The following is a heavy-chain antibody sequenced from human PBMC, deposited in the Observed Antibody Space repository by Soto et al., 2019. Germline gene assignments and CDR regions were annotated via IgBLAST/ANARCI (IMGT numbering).Heavy chain of an antibody. CDR2: IFWNDDE. J-gene: IGHJ4*02. CDR1: GFSLTTYGVG. V-gene: IGHV2-5*01. CDR3: VNTAYSYAPFAY. D-gene: IGHD3-16*01. Sequence: QITLKESGPALVKPTQTLTLTCTFSGFSLTTYGVGVGWIRQPPGKALEWLALIFWNDDERYSPSLKSRLTITKDTAMTQVVFTMSNMDPVDTATCFCVNTAYSYAPFAYWCRGTLVTVSS.